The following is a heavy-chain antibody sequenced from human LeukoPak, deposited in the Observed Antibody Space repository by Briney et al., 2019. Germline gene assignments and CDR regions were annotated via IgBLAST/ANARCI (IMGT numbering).Heavy chain of an antibody. J-gene: IGHJ4*02. Sequence: GGSLRLSCAASGFTFSSYGMHWVRQAPGKGLEWVAVISYDGSNKYYADSVKGRFTISRDNSKHTLYLQMNSLRAEDTAVYYCAKDLRGAGSYYSTFDYWGQGTLVTVSS. CDR2: ISYDGSNK. D-gene: IGHD3-10*01. CDR1: GFTFSSYG. CDR3: AKDLRGAGSYYSTFDY. V-gene: IGHV3-30*18.